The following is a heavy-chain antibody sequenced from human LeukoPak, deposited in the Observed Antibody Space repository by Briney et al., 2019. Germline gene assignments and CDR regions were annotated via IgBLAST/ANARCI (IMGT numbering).Heavy chain of an antibody. CDR1: GGSISSYY. V-gene: IGHV4-59*01. J-gene: IGHJ4*02. Sequence: PSETLSLTCTVSGGSISSYYWSWIRQPPGKGLEWIGYIYYSGSTNYNPSLKSRVTISVDTSKDQFSLKLSSVTAADTAVYYCARTYYDILTGAWYFDYWGQGTLVTVSS. CDR2: IYYSGST. D-gene: IGHD3-9*01. CDR3: ARTYYDILTGAWYFDY.